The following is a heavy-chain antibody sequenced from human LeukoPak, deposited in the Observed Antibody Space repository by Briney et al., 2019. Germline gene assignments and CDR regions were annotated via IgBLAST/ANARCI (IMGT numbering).Heavy chain of an antibody. CDR3: ARALAQGGSFDLYYFDS. CDR1: GYSSTTYG. Sequence: ASVNVSCKTSGYSSTTYGLSWVRQAPGQGLEWMGWTYNTYTHYAETFRDRLTMTTDTSTSTSYLELRSLRSDDTAVYYCARALAQGGSFDLYYFDSWGQGSLVTVSS. D-gene: IGHD3-9*01. J-gene: IGHJ4*02. V-gene: IGHV1-18*01. CDR2: TYNTYT.